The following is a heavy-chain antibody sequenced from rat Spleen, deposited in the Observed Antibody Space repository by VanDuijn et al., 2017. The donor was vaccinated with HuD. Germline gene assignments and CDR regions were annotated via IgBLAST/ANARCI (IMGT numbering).Heavy chain of an antibody. D-gene: IGHD5-1*01. CDR2: ISTSGGST. CDR3: ARSPNWEG. J-gene: IGHJ2*01. Sequence: EVQLVESGGGLVRPGRSLKLSCVVSGFTFSVSYMAWVRQAPEKGLEWVATISTSGGSTYYRDSVKGRFTISRDNAKSTLYLQMNSLRSEDTATYYCARSPNWEGWGQGVMVTVSS. CDR1: GFTFSVSY. V-gene: IGHV5-25*01.